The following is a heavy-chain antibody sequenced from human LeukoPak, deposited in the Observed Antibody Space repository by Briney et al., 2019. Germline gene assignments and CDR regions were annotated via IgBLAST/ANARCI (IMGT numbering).Heavy chain of an antibody. CDR3: ARHVFPNSSGWYSGIGGFDY. D-gene: IGHD6-19*01. V-gene: IGHV4-61*05. CDR2: IYYSGST. J-gene: IGHJ4*02. CDR1: GGSISSSRSY. Sequence: SETLSLTCTVSGGSISSSRSYWGWIRQPPGKGLEWIGYIYYSGSTNYNPSLKSRVTISVDTSKNQFSLKLSSVTAADTAVYYCARHVFPNSSGWYSGIGGFDYWGQGTLVTISS.